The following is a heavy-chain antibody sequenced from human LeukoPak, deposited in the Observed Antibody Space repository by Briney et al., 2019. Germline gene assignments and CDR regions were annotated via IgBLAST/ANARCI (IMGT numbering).Heavy chain of an antibody. D-gene: IGHD2-15*01. Sequence: GGSLRLSCAVSGFTFSSSWMHWVRQAPGRGLVWVSRISSDGSDIFYADSVKGRFTISRDNSKNMLYLQMNSLRAEDTAVYYCARDQRVRSSPSDYWGQGTLVTVSS. CDR2: ISSDGSDI. CDR3: ARDQRVRSSPSDY. V-gene: IGHV3-74*01. J-gene: IGHJ4*02. CDR1: GFTFSSSW.